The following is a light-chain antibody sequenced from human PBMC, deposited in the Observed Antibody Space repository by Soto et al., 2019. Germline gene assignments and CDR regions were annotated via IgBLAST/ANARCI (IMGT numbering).Light chain of an antibody. CDR1: QSVLYSSNNKNY. V-gene: IGKV4-1*01. J-gene: IGKJ4*01. CDR2: WAS. CDR3: QQYYSTTF. Sequence: DIVMTQSPDSLAVSLGERATINCKSSQSVLYSSNNKNYLAWYQQKPGQPPKLLIYWASTRESGVPDRFSGSGSGKDFTLTISSLQADDVAVYYCQQYYSTTFFGGGTKVEIK.